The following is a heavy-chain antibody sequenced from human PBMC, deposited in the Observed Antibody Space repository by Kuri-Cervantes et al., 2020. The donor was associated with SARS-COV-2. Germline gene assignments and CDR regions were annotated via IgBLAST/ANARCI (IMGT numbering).Heavy chain of an antibody. CDR3: ARDPDANHNYWFDH. CDR1: GGSIFSGSLY. Sequence: LSCTVSGGSIFSGSLYWSWIRQPAGKGLEWIEHIYVRGSTDYNPFLKSRVTMSIDTTKHQFSLNLSSVTADDTAVYYCARDPDANHNYWFDHWGQGTLVTVSS. CDR2: IYVRGST. D-gene: IGHD4/OR15-4a*01. V-gene: IGHV4-61*09. J-gene: IGHJ5*02.